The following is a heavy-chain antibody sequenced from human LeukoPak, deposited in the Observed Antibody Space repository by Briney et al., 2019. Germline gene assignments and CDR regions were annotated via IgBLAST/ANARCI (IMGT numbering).Heavy chain of an antibody. D-gene: IGHD4-17*01. CDR3: ARVLTTVTTGYFDY. CDR2: ISAYNGST. J-gene: IGHJ4*02. Sequence: ASVKVSCKASGYTFTSYGISWVRQAPGQGLEWMGWISAYNGSTNYAQKLQGRVTMTTDTSTSTAYMELRSLRSDDTAVYYCARVLTTVTTGYFDYWGQGTLVTVSS. CDR1: GYTFTSYG. V-gene: IGHV1-18*01.